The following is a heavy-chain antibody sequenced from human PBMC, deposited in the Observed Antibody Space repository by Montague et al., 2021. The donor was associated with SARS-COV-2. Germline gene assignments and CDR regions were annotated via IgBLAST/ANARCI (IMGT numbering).Heavy chain of an antibody. CDR1: GGSITDYS. J-gene: IGHJ4*02. V-gene: IGHV4-59*01. Sequence: SETLSLTCTVSGGSITDYSWTWIRQPPGKALEWIGYVFKSGGTSYNPSLKSRVTMSVDMSKSHFSLRLTSLTSADTAVYYCARIHSSGWAYFFDYWGQGTLVSVSS. CDR3: ARIHSSGWAYFFDY. CDR2: VFKSGGT. D-gene: IGHD6-19*01.